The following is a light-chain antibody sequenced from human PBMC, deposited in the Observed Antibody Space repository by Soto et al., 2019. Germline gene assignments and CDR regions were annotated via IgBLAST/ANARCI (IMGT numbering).Light chain of an antibody. CDR2: GAS. V-gene: IGKV3-20*01. CDR1: QSIGSSY. J-gene: IGKJ2*01. Sequence: VLTQSPGTLSLSPGERATISCRASQSIGSSYLAWYQHKPGQAPRLLIYGASSRATGISHRFSGSGSGTDFTLTISRLEPEDCGVYYCQQYGGSPPFTFGQGTRLGIK. CDR3: QQYGGSPPFT.